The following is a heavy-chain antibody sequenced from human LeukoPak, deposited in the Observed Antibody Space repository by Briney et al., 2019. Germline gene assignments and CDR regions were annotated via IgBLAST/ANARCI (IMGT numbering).Heavy chain of an antibody. V-gene: IGHV1-69*04. D-gene: IGHD5-18*01. CDR3: AGDGHTAMVLPLPLNY. Sequence: SVKVSCKASGGTFSSYAISWVRQAPGQGLEWMGRIIPIFGIANYAQKFQGRVTITADKSTSTAYMELSSLRSEDTAVYYCAGDGHTAMVLPLPLNYWGQGTLVTVSS. CDR2: IIPIFGIA. CDR1: GGTFSSYA. J-gene: IGHJ4*02.